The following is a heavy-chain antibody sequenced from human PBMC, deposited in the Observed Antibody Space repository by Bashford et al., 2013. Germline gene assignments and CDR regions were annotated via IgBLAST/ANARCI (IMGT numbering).Heavy chain of an antibody. V-gene: IGHV1-69*10. CDR2: IIPILGIA. D-gene: IGHD3-3*01. CDR3: AITQGSWYDFWSGPYWYFDL. CDR1: GGTFSSYA. Sequence: VASVKVSCKASGGTFSSYAISWVRQAPGQGLEWMGGIIPILGIANYAQKFQGRVTITADKSTSTAYMELSSLRSEDTAVYYCAITQGSWYDFWSGPYWYFDLWGRGTLVHRLL. J-gene: IGHJ2*01.